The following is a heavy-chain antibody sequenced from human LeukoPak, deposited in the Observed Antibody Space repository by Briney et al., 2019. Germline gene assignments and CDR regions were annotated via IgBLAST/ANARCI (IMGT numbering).Heavy chain of an antibody. CDR2: INQDGSER. Sequence: GGSLRLSCAASGFTFSSFWMHWVRQAPGKGLEWVANINQDGSERKYVDSVKGRFTISRDNAKNSLYLQMNSLRAEDTALYYCAKDLTHCSGGSCYSGIDYWGQGTLVTVSS. CDR1: GFTFSSFW. J-gene: IGHJ4*02. CDR3: AKDLTHCSGGSCYSGIDY. V-gene: IGHV3-7*03. D-gene: IGHD2-15*01.